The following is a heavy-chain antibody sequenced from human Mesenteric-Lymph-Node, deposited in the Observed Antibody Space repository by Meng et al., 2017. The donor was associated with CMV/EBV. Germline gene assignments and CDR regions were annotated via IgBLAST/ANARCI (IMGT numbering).Heavy chain of an antibody. CDR2: IAKDGSGN. J-gene: IGHJ4*02. D-gene: IGHD6-13*01. CDR3: AKEYRSPFDD. CDR1: GFTFSSYA. Sequence: GESLKISCAASGFTFSSYAMHWVRQAPGKGLEWVAYIAKDGSGNSYGASVKGRVTISRDNSKNTLYLQMNSLRPEDTGIYYCAKEYRSPFDDWGQGTLVTVSS. V-gene: IGHV3-30*02.